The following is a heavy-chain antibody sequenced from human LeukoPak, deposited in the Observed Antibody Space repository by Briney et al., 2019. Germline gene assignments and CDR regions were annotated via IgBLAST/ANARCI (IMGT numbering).Heavy chain of an antibody. J-gene: IGHJ4*02. Sequence: GSLRLSCAASGFTFSSYSMNWVRQAPGKGLEWIGEIYHSGSTNYNPSLKSRVTISVDKSKNQFSLKLSSVTAADTAVYYCARDFGGPDYWGQGTLVTVSS. CDR3: ARDFGGPDY. CDR2: IYHSGST. CDR1: GFTFSSYSM. V-gene: IGHV4-4*02. D-gene: IGHD3-10*01.